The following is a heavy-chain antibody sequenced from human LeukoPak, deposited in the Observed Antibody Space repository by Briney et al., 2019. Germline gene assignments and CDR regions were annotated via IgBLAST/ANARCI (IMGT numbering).Heavy chain of an antibody. J-gene: IGHJ4*02. CDR2: ISGSGGST. Sequence: GGTLRLSCAASGFTFSSYGMSWVRQAPGKGLEWVSAISGSGGSTYYADSVKGRFTISRDNSKNTLYLQMNSLRAEDTAVYYCARVVPPTDYGSGSYFWDPYYFDYWGQGTLVTVSS. V-gene: IGHV3-23*01. CDR1: GFTFSSYG. CDR3: ARVVPPTDYGSGSYFWDPYYFDY. D-gene: IGHD3-10*01.